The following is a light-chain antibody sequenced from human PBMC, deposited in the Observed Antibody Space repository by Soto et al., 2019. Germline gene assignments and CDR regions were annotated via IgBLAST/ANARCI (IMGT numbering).Light chain of an antibody. CDR3: QQSYSTPRT. CDR2: AAS. CDR1: QSISSY. Sequence: DIQMTQSPSSLSASVGDRVTITCRASQSISSYLNWYQQKPGKAPKLLIYAASSLQSGFPSRFNGSGSGTDFTLTISSLQPEDFATYYCQQSYSTPRTFGQGTKVEIK. V-gene: IGKV1-39*01. J-gene: IGKJ1*01.